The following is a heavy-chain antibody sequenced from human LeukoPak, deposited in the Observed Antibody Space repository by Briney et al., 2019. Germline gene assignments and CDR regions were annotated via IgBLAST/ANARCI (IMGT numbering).Heavy chain of an antibody. D-gene: IGHD2-2*01. Sequence: ASVKVSCKASGYTFTGYYMHWVRQAPGQGLEWMGWINPNSGGTNYAQKFQGRVTMTRDTSISTAYMELSRLRSDDTAVYYCARLTSSTNALDIWGQGTMVTVSS. J-gene: IGHJ3*02. CDR3: ARLTSSTNALDI. CDR1: GYTFTGYY. V-gene: IGHV1-2*02. CDR2: INPNSGGT.